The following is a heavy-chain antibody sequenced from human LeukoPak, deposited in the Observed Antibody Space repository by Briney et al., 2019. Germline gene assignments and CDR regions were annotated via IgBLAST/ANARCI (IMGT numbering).Heavy chain of an antibody. CDR3: AKRDCSGSGCGYYYMGV. V-gene: IGHV3-30*02. J-gene: IGHJ6*03. CDR1: GITFGRYG. CDR2: IQYDGSDK. D-gene: IGHD2-15*01. Sequence: GGPLRLSCAASGITFGRYGMHWVRQAPGKGLEWVAFIQYDGSDKYYTDSVKGRLTVSRDNSKSTLYLQMNTLRAEDTALYHCAKRDCSGSGCGYYYMGVWGKGTTVIVSS.